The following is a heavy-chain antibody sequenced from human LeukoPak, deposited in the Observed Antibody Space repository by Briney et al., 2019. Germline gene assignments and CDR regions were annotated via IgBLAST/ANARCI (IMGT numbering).Heavy chain of an antibody. D-gene: IGHD3-10*01. CDR3: VKVAKYYYGSETYYFFEH. Sequence: PEESLRLSCAASGFTFTTYWMSWVRQLPGKGLEWVANINQDGTEKYYVDSVKGRFTISRDNAKNSLDLQMNSLRVEDTGIYYCVKVAKYYYGSETYYFFEHWGQGTPVTASS. V-gene: IGHV3-7*01. J-gene: IGHJ4*02. CDR1: GFTFTTYW. CDR2: INQDGTEK.